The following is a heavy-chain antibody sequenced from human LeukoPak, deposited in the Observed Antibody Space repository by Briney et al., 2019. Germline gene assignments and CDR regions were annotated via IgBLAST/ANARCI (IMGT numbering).Heavy chain of an antibody. CDR1: LGSLSCGGYY. Sequence: SVTCPVSLGSLSCGGYYWSWIRQHPGKGMGCSGYIYYSGGTYYNPSLKSRVTMKVDTSKNQFSLKLSSVTAADTAVYYCARVIRGVIGGWGQGTLVTVSS. CDR2: IYYSGGT. CDR3: ARVIRGVIGG. V-gene: IGHV4-31*03. J-gene: IGHJ4*02. D-gene: IGHD3-10*01.